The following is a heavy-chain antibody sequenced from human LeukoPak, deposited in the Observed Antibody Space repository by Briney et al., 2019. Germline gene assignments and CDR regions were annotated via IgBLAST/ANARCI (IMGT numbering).Heavy chain of an antibody. CDR3: AKYGSGSYYNGLY. D-gene: IGHD3-10*01. CDR2: ITGSAIST. V-gene: IGHV3-23*01. CDR1: GFTFSTYA. J-gene: IGHJ4*02. Sequence: GGSLRLSCAASGFTFSTYAMSWVRQAPGKGLEYVSSITGSAISTYYAGSVKGRFTISRDNSKNTLYLQMNSLRAEDTAVYYCAKYGSGSYYNGLYWGQGTLVTVSS.